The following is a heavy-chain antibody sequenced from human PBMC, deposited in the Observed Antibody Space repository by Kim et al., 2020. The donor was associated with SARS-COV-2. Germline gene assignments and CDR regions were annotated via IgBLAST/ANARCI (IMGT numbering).Heavy chain of an antibody. CDR1: GGSFSGYY. CDR2: INHSGST. V-gene: IGHV4-34*01. Sequence: SETLSLTCAVYGGSFSGYYWSWIRQPPGKGLEWIGEINHSGSTNYNPSLKSRVTISVDTSKNQFSLKLSSVTAADTAVYYCARGPSRSGYRGWFDPWGQGTLVTVSS. D-gene: IGHD3-22*01. J-gene: IGHJ5*02. CDR3: ARGPSRSGYRGWFDP.